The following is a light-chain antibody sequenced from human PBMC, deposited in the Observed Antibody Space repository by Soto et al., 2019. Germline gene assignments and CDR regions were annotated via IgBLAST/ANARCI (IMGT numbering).Light chain of an antibody. CDR3: QQYDNWLRT. CDR2: GVS. Sequence: VLTQAPDTLSVSPGERATLSCRASQSVSSNLAWYQQKPGQAPRLLIYGVSTRATGIPARFSGSGSGTEFTLTISSLQSEDFAVYYCQQYDNWLRTFGQGTKVDIK. V-gene: IGKV3-15*01. J-gene: IGKJ1*01. CDR1: QSVSSN.